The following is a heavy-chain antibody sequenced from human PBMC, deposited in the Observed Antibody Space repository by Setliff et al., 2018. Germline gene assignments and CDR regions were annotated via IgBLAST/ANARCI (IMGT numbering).Heavy chain of an antibody. CDR2: IRKKANSYST. J-gene: IGHJ4*02. CDR3: ARRETYAVPGTKDFYYFDY. Sequence: PGGSLRLSCAASGFLYSNNAFHWVRQTPGKGLEWVGRIRKKANSYSTEYAASVKGRFTISRDDSKNIVYLQMNSLKTEDTAVYYCARRETYAVPGTKDFYYFDYWGQGTLVTVSS. D-gene: IGHD6-19*01. V-gene: IGHV3-72*01. CDR1: GFLYSNNA.